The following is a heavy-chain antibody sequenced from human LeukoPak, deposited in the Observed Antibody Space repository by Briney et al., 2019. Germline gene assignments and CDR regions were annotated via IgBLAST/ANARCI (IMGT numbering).Heavy chain of an antibody. D-gene: IGHD2-21*01. V-gene: IGHV3-23*01. CDR3: ARSKMWPPSFDY. Sequence: GGSLRLSCAASGFTFSSYAMSWVRQAPGEGLQWVSTITSVGNTYYADSAKGRFTISRDNSKNTVYLQMNSLRAEDTAVYFCARSKMWPPSFDYWGQGTPVTVSS. CDR2: ITSVGNT. J-gene: IGHJ4*02. CDR1: GFTFSSYA.